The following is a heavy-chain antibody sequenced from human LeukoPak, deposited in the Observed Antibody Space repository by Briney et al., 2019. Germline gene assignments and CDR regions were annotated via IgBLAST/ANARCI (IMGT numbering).Heavy chain of an antibody. D-gene: IGHD2-8*01. CDR1: GGSFSGYY. CDR3: ARDGWVWTNGAQEYYFDY. V-gene: IGHV4-34*01. J-gene: IGHJ4*02. Sequence: SETLSLACAVYGGSFSGYYWSWIRQPPGKGLEWIGETNHSGSTNYNPSLKSRVTISVDTSKNQFSLKLSSVTAADTAVYYCARDGWVWTNGAQEYYFDYWGQGTLVTVSS. CDR2: TNHSGST.